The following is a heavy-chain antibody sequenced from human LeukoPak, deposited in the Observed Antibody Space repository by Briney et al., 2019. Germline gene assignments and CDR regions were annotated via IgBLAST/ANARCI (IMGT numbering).Heavy chain of an antibody. CDR1: GGSISTYY. CDR2: IYTSGST. J-gene: IGHJ4*02. D-gene: IGHD2-15*01. Sequence: SETLSLTCTGTGGSISTYYWSWIRQPAGKGLEWIGRIYTSGSTDYNPSLKSRVTMSLDTSKNQFSLKLSSVTAADTAVYYCARGYCSGARCYSGDYWGQGTLVTVSS. V-gene: IGHV4-4*07. CDR3: ARGYCSGARCYSGDY.